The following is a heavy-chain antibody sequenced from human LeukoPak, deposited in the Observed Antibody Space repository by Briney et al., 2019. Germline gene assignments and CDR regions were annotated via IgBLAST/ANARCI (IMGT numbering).Heavy chain of an antibody. J-gene: IGHJ4*02. D-gene: IGHD2-2*01. CDR3: ARNILGYCSSTNCYGFDY. CDR2: IIPIFGTA. Sequence: ASVKVSCKASGGTFSSYAISWVRQAPGQGLEWMGGIIPIFGTANYAQKFQGRVTITTDESTSTAYMELSSLRSEDTAVYYCARNILGYCSSTNCYGFDYWGQGTLVTVSS. CDR1: GGTFSSYA. V-gene: IGHV1-69*05.